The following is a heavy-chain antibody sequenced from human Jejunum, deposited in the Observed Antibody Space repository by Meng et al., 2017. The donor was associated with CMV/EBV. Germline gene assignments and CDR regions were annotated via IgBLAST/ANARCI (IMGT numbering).Heavy chain of an antibody. J-gene: IGHJ6*02. V-gene: IGHV1-18*01. CDR2: ISGNNGNT. Sequence: VRQVPGQGLEWMGWISGNNGNTYYAQNFQGRVTMTTDILTNTAYMELRSLRSDDSAVYYCARVGFCSSGTSCYVWFTFYYYGLDVWGQGTTVTVSS. CDR3: ARVGFCSSGTSCYVWFTFYYYGLDV. D-gene: IGHD2-2*01.